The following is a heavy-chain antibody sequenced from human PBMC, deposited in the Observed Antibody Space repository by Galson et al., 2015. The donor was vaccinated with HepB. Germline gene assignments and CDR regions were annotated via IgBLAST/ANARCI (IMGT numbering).Heavy chain of an antibody. CDR2: IIPIFGTA. Sequence: SVKVSCKASGGTFSSYAISWVRQAPGQGLEWMGGIIPIFGTANYAQKFQGRVTITADESTSTAYMELSSLRSEDTAVYYCALAAAGTNIKSDFDPWGQGTLVTVSS. J-gene: IGHJ5*02. V-gene: IGHV1-69*13. CDR3: ALAAAGTNIKSDFDP. D-gene: IGHD6-13*01. CDR1: GGTFSSYA.